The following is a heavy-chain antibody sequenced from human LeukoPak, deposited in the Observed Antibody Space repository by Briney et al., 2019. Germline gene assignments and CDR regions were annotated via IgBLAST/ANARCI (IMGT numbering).Heavy chain of an antibody. J-gene: IGHJ3*02. CDR1: GFSFSNYG. V-gene: IGHV3-7*01. D-gene: IGHD3-10*01. CDR3: AREGSGESWPTLDI. Sequence: PGRSLRLSCAASGFSFSNYGMHWVRQAPGKGLEWVANMKHDGSEIYYGGSVKGRFTISRDNAKNSLYLQMNSLRVEDTAVYYCAREGSGESWPTLDIWGQGTMVTVSS. CDR2: MKHDGSEI.